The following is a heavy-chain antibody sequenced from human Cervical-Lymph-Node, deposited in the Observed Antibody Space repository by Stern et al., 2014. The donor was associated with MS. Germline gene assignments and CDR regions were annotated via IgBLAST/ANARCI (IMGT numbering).Heavy chain of an antibody. V-gene: IGHV3-30*03. CDR1: GFTFSSYG. Sequence: DQLVESGGAVVQPGRSLRLSCAAPGFTFSSYGMHWVRQAPGKGLEWVTVISYDGNHKYYAASVKGRFTISRDNSKNTLHLQMNSVTPDDTAIYYCARDYEDTSMLFDHWGQGTLVTVSS. J-gene: IGHJ4*02. D-gene: IGHD2-8*01. CDR3: ARDYEDTSMLFDH. CDR2: ISYDGNHK.